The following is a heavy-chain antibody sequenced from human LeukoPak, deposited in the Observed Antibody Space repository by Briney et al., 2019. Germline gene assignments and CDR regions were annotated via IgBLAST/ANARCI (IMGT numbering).Heavy chain of an antibody. V-gene: IGHV4-39*01. D-gene: IGHD3-10*01. CDR2: LYYSGST. Sequence: SETLSLTCTVSGGSISSSSYYWGWIRQPPGKGLEWIGSLYYSGSTYYNPSLKSRVTISVDTSKNQFSLKLSSVTAADTAVYYCASLPPLWFGELSSNGNWFDPWGQGTLVTVSS. J-gene: IGHJ5*02. CDR3: ASLPPLWFGELSSNGNWFDP. CDR1: GGSISSSSYY.